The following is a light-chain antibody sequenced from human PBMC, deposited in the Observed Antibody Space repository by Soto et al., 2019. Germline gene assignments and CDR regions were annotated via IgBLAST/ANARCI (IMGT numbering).Light chain of an antibody. CDR1: QSISSY. J-gene: IGKJ1*01. CDR2: AAS. Sequence: DIQMTQSPSSLSASVGDRVTITCRASQSISSYLNWYQQKPGKAPKLLIYAASSLQSGVPSRFSGSGSGTDFTLTISSLQPEDFATYYCQQSYGTHWTFGQGTKVDIK. CDR3: QQSYGTHWT. V-gene: IGKV1-39*01.